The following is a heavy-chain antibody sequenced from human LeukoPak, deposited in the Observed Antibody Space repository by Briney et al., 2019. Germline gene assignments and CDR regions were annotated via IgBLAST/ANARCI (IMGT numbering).Heavy chain of an antibody. CDR2: ISKNGDGT. CDR3: LARPDAYDI. CDR1: GFTFSLYV. Sequence: GGSLRLSCSASGFTFSLYVMHWVRQAPGKGLEYVSGISKNGDGTYYADSVKGRFTISRDNSKNTLCFQMSSLRTEDTAVYYCLARPDAYDIWGQGTMVTVSS. J-gene: IGHJ3*02. V-gene: IGHV3-64D*06.